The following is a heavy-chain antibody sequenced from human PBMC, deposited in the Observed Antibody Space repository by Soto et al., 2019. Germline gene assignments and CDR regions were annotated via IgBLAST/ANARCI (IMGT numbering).Heavy chain of an antibody. CDR1: GYTFTDFS. V-gene: IGHV1-2*02. CDR2: IHPETGGT. Sequence: QVQLAQSGAEVKRPGASVKVSCKASGYTFTDFSIHWVRQAPGQGLEWLGEIHPETGGTGYAQRFQGRVAMTRDTPISTAYMEMRGLTSDDTAVYYCTRRRWWDVVDAFDLWGQGTVVTVSS. D-gene: IGHD2-15*01. CDR3: TRRRWWDVVDAFDL. J-gene: IGHJ3*01.